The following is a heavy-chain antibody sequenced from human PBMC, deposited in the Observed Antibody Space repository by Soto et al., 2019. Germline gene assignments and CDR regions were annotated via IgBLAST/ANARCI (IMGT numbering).Heavy chain of an antibody. CDR1: GFTVSSNY. V-gene: IGHV3-7*01. D-gene: IGHD3-10*01. Sequence: GGSLRLSCAASGFTVSSNYMSWVRQAPGKGLEWVANIKQDGSEKYYVDSVKGRFTISRDNAKNSLYLQMNSLRAEDTAVYYCARDGAGSGSSSTPFDYWGQGTLVTVSS. CDR2: IKQDGSEK. CDR3: ARDGAGSGSSSTPFDY. J-gene: IGHJ4*02.